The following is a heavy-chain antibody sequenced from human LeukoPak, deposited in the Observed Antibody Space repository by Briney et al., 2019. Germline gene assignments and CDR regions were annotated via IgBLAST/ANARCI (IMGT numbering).Heavy chain of an antibody. CDR2: IYYSGST. V-gene: IGHV4-59*01. CDR1: GGSISSYY. J-gene: IGHJ4*02. Sequence: SETLSLTCTVSGGSISSYYWSWIRQPPGKGLEWIGYIYYSGSTNYNPSLKSRVTISVDTSKNQFSLKLSSVTAADTAVYYCARGDEDMATIGDYWGQGTLVTVSS. CDR3: ARGDEDMATIGDY. D-gene: IGHD5-24*01.